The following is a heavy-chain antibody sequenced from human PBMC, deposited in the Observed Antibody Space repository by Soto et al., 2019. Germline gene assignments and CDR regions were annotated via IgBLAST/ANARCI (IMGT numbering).Heavy chain of an antibody. CDR1: GFTFSSYG. CDR3: LGRVSERPLYGMDV. J-gene: IGHJ6*02. D-gene: IGHD6-25*01. V-gene: IGHV3-33*01. CDR2: IWYDGSNK. Sequence: QVQLVESGGGVVQPGRSLRLSCAASGFTFSSYGMHWVRQAPGKGLEWVAVIWYDGSNKYYADSVKGRFTISRDNSKNSLYLQMNSLRGEDTAVYYCLGRVSERPLYGMDVWGQGTTVTVSS.